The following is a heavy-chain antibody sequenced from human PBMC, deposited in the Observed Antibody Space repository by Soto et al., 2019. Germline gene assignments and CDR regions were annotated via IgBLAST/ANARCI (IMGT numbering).Heavy chain of an antibody. D-gene: IGHD6-19*01. CDR3: ARDQEGYSSGWYWWDY. V-gene: IGHV4-31*03. CDR2: IYYSGST. Sequence: QVQLQESGPGLVKPSQTLSLTCTVSGGSISSGGYYWSWIRQHPGKGLEWIGYIYYSGSTYYNPSLKRRVTISVDTSKNQFSLKLSSVTAADTAVYYCARDQEGYSSGWYWWDYWGQGTLVTVSS. J-gene: IGHJ4*02. CDR1: GGSISSGGYY.